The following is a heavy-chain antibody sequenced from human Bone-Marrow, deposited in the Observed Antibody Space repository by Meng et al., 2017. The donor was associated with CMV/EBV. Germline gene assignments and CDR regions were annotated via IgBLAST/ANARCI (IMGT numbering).Heavy chain of an antibody. CDR3: ARGTAELDL. Sequence: ASVKVSCKASGYSFDNFGVTWVRQAPGQGLEWLGWISAYRRNTNYVQRLQGRDTMTTDTSTSTAYMELRRLRSDDTAVYYCARGTAELDLWGQGTLVTVSS. CDR1: GYSFDNFG. V-gene: IGHV1-18*01. J-gene: IGHJ5*02. D-gene: IGHD3-16*01. CDR2: ISAYRRNT.